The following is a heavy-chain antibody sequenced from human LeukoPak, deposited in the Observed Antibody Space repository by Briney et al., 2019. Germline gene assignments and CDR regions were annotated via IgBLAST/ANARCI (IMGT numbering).Heavy chain of an antibody. CDR2: IYHSGST. CDR1: GGSISSSNW. D-gene: IGHD4-23*01. Sequence: PSETLSLTCAVSGGSISSSNWWSWVRQPPGKRLEWIGEIYHSGSTNYNPSLKSRVTISVDKSKNQFSLKLSSVTAADTAVYYCARSGALEDYGGTRDYWGQGTLVTVSS. V-gene: IGHV4-4*02. CDR3: ARSGALEDYGGTRDY. J-gene: IGHJ4*02.